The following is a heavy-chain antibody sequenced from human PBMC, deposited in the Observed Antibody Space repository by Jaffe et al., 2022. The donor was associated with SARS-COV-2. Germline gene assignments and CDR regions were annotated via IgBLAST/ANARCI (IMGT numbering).Heavy chain of an antibody. V-gene: IGHV3-13*01. J-gene: IGHJ4*02. D-gene: IGHD5-18*01. CDR1: GFTFSSYD. CDR3: ARSRGIQPNTEFDY. Sequence: EVQLVESGGGLVQPGGSLRLSCAASGFTFSSYDMHWVRQATGKGLEWVSAIGTAGDTYYPGSVKGRFTISRENAKNSLYLQMNSLRAGDTAVYYCARSRGIQPNTEFDYWGQGTLVTVSS. CDR2: IGTAGDT.